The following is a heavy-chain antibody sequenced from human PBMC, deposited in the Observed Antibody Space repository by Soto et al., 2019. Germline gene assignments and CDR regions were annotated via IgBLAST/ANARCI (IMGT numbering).Heavy chain of an antibody. V-gene: IGHV1-69*01. CDR2: IIPVLGTP. J-gene: IGHJ6*02. CDR1: GGTFTSTA. Sequence: QVLLVQSSAEVKKPGSSVKVSCTGSGGTFTSTAFSWVRQAPGQGLEWMGGIIPVLGTPNYAQKFQARLTVTADASTTTVHMELSSLRSDDTAVYYCASSAGLDHLLNYYGLNVWGQGTTGTVSS. CDR3: ASSAGLDHLLNYYGLNV. D-gene: IGHD6-13*01.